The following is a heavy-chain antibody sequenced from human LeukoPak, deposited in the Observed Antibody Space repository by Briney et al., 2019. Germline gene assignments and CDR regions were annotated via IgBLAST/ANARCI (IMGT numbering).Heavy chain of an antibody. V-gene: IGHV3-9*01. D-gene: IGHD5-18*01. CDR2: ISWNSGTI. J-gene: IGHJ4*02. CDR1: GFSFDDYV. CDR3: ARASGDIVETATMGSY. Sequence: GGSLRLSCAASGFSFDDYVMHWVRQAPGKGLEWVSGISWNSGTIAYADSVKGRFTISRDNAKNSLYLQMNSLRAEDTAVYYSARASGDIVETATMGSYWGQGTLVTVSS.